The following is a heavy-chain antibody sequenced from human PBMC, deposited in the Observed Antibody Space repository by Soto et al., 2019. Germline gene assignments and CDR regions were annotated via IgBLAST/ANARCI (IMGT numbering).Heavy chain of an antibody. J-gene: IGHJ4*02. V-gene: IGHV3-23*01. CDR3: AKGGSSWEDFDY. D-gene: IGHD6-13*01. CDR2: ISGSGGST. CDR1: GFTFSSYA. Sequence: PGGSLRLSCAASGFTFSSYAMSWVRQAPGKGREWVSAISGSGGSTYYADSVKGRFTISRDNSKNTLYLQMNGLRAEDTAVYYCAKGGSSWEDFDYWGQGTLVTVSS.